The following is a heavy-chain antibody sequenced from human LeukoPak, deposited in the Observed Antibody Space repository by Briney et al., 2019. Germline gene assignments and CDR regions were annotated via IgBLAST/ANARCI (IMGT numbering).Heavy chain of an antibody. Sequence: GESLKISCKGSGYSFTSYWIGWVRQMPGKGLEWMGIIYPGDSDTRYSPSFQGQVTISADKSISTAYLQWSSLKASATAMYYCARLYYCDSSGYYPFAYWGQGPLVTVSS. CDR1: GYSFTSYW. V-gene: IGHV5-51*01. CDR2: IYPGDSDT. J-gene: IGHJ4*02. CDR3: ARLYYCDSSGYYPFAY. D-gene: IGHD3-22*01.